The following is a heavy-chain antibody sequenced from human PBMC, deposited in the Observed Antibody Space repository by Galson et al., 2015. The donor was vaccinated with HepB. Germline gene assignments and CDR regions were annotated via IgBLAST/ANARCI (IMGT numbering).Heavy chain of an antibody. Sequence: SLRLSCAASGFTFSRYAMSWVRQAPGKGLEWVSAITGSGSSTYYADSVKGRFTIPRDNSKNTLYLQMNSLRAEDTAVYYCARTSGFDYWGQGTLVTVSS. D-gene: IGHD3-10*01. J-gene: IGHJ4*02. CDR1: GFTFSRYA. V-gene: IGHV3-23*01. CDR3: ARTSGFDY. CDR2: ITGSGSST.